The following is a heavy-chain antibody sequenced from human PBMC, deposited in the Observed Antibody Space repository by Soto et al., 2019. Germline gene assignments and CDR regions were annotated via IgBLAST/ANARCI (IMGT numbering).Heavy chain of an antibody. V-gene: IGHV3-23*01. J-gene: IGHJ4*02. CDR2: ISGSGGST. CDR3: AKGLDIVVVVAATALDY. CDR1: GFTFSSYA. D-gene: IGHD2-15*01. Sequence: GGSLRLSCAASGFTFSSYAMSWVRQAPGKGLEWVSAISGSGGSTYYADSVKGRFTISRDNSKNTLYLQMNSLRAEDTAVYYCAKGLDIVVVVAATALDYWGQGTLVTVSS.